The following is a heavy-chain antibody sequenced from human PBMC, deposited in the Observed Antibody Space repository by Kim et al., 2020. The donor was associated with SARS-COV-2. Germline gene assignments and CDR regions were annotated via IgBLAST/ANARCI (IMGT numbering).Heavy chain of an antibody. CDR2: IHVSGNS. CDR1: GGPITGSF. V-gene: IGHV4-4*07. Sequence: SETLSLTCSVLGGPITGSFWSWIRQPAGKGLEWIGRIHVSGNSNSNPSLKRRLTMSVDTSKNQFSLRLSSVTASDAAMYYCARDLRDYDYGLHVWGQGTMVTVSS. CDR3: ARDLRDYDYGLHV. J-gene: IGHJ6*01.